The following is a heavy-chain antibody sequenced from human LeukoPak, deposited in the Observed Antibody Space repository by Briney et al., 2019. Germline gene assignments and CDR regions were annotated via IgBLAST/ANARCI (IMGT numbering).Heavy chain of an antibody. CDR1: GFTFSSFS. CDR2: ISSGGGFK. V-gene: IGHV3-21*01. D-gene: IGHD5-24*01. CDR3: AREQRDG. Sequence: GGSLRLSCAASGFTFSSFSMNWVRQAPGKGLEWVSSISSGGGFKHYADSVKGRLTISRDNAKNSLFLQMNSLRAEDTAVYYCAREQRDGWGQGTLVTVSS. J-gene: IGHJ4*02.